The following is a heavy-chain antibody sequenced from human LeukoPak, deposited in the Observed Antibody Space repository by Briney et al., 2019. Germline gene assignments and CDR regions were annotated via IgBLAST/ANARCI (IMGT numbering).Heavy chain of an antibody. CDR3: TRDVRVQKWFGEVIMTTTYYFDD. J-gene: IGHJ4*02. Sequence: GGSLRLSCAASGFTFSSYGMSWVRQAPGKGLEWVSAISGSGGSTYYADSVKGRFTISRDNSKNTLYLQMNSLRAEDTAVYYCTRDVRVQKWFGEVIMTTTYYFDDWGQGTLVTVSS. CDR1: GFTFSSYG. D-gene: IGHD3-10*01. V-gene: IGHV3-23*01. CDR2: ISGSGGST.